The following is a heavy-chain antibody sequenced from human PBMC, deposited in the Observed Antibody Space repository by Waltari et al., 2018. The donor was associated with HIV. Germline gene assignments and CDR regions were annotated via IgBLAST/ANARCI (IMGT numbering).Heavy chain of an antibody. J-gene: IGHJ4*02. Sequence: QVQLVQSGAEVRAPGSSVKVSCKASGGSFTSYSINWVRQAPGQGLEWMGRVIPMSGTAMKAQKFQARVTISADKSTTTAYMELSSLRTEDTAVYYCASARETMGADFDFWGQGTLVTVSS. CDR3: ASARETMGADFDF. D-gene: IGHD3-10*01. CDR2: VIPMSGTA. CDR1: GGSFTSYS. V-gene: IGHV1-69*08.